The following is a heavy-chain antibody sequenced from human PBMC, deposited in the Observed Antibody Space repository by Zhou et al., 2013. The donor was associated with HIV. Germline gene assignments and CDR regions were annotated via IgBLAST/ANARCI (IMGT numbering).Heavy chain of an antibody. J-gene: IGHJ4*02. CDR1: GGTFSSYA. D-gene: IGHD3-10*01. V-gene: IGHV1-69*12. CDR2: IIPIFATA. CDR3: ARARYYYGSGSYYPFDY. Sequence: QVQLVQSGAEVKKPGSSVKVSCKASGGTFSSYAITWVRQAPGQGLEWVGGIIPIFATANYAEKFQGRVTITADESTSTAYMELSRLRSDDTAVYYCARARYYYGSGSYYPFDYWGQGTLVTVSS.